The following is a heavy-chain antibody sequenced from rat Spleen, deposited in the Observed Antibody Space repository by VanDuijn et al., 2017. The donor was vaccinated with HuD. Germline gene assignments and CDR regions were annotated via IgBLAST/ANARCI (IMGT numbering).Heavy chain of an antibody. D-gene: IGHD1-6*01. V-gene: IGHV5-58*01. J-gene: IGHJ4*01. Sequence: EVQLVETGGGLVQPGRSLKLSCVASGFTFSSYWMYWIRQAPGKGLEWVSSINTDGGSTYYPDSVKGRFTISRDNAENTVYLQMNSLRSEDTATYYCAKGRYTTDWVMEAWGQGASVTVSS. CDR2: INTDGGST. CDR1: GFTFSSYW. CDR3: AKGRYTTDWVMEA.